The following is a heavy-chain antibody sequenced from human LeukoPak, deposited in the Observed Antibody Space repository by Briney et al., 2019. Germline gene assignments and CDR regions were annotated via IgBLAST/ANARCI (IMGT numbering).Heavy chain of an antibody. CDR2: ISAYNGNT. J-gene: IGHJ4*02. V-gene: IGHV1-18*01. CDR3: ARDIEPHPGAHFDY. D-gene: IGHD1-14*01. Sequence: GASVKVSCKASGYTFTSYGISWVRQAPGQGLEWMGWISAYNGNTNYAQKLQGRVTMTTDTSTSTAHMELRSLRSDDTAVYYCARDIEPHPGAHFDYWGQGTLVTVSS. CDR1: GYTFTSYG.